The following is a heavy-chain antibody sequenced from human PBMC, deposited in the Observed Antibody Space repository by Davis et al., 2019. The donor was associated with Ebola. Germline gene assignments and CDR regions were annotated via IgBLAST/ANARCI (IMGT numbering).Heavy chain of an antibody. Sequence: PGGTLRLSCAASGCIFSKPAMSWVRQAPGKGLEWVSITSVDGTSYADSVKGRFTIARDNSRNTLYLQMNSLRAEDTALYDCAKGGRIRSPGIGDKWGQGTLVTVSS. J-gene: IGHJ4*02. CDR1: GCIFSKPA. D-gene: IGHD3-10*01. CDR2: TSVDGT. CDR3: AKGGRIRSPGIGDK. V-gene: IGHV3-23*01.